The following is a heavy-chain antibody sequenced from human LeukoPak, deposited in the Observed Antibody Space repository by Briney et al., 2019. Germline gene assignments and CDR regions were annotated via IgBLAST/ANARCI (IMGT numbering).Heavy chain of an antibody. J-gene: IGHJ4*02. D-gene: IGHD3-10*01. V-gene: IGHV3-30*18. CDR2: ISYDGSNK. Sequence: GGSLRLSCAASGFTFSSYGMHWVRQAPGKGLEWVAVISYDGSNKYYADSVKGRFTISRDNSKNTLYLQMNSLRAEDTAVYYCAKPPRPYGSGSYYFDYWGQGTLVTVSS. CDR1: GFTFSSYG. CDR3: AKPPRPYGSGSYYFDY.